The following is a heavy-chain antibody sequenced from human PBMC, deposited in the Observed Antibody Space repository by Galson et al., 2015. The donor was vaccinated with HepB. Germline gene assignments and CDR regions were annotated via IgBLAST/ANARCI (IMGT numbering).Heavy chain of an antibody. CDR1: GFTFSHYG. CDR2: ISRNGDTT. V-gene: IGHV3-30*03. CDR3: GIVPGPMDV. J-gene: IGHJ6*03. Sequence: SLRLSCAASGFTFSHYGMVWVRQVPGKGLEWMSCISRNGDTTHYADSVKGRFSISRDNSGNTLHLLMNSLRAEDTAVYFCGIVPGPMDVWGKGTTVTVSS. D-gene: IGHD3-16*02.